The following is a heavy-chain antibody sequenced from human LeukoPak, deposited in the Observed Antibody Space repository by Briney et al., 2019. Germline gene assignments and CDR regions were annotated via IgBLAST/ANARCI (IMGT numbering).Heavy chain of an antibody. J-gene: IGHJ4*02. CDR2: ISGSGGST. V-gene: IGHV3-23*01. CDR3: ANPPLPNSSGWYSQLGTTDY. CDR1: GFTFSNYA. D-gene: IGHD6-19*01. Sequence: PGGSLRLSCAASGFTFSNYAMSWVRQAPGKGLEWVSAISGSGGSTYYADSVKGRFTISRDNSKNTLYLQMNSLRAEDTAVYYCANPPLPNSSGWYSQLGTTDYWGQGTLVTVSS.